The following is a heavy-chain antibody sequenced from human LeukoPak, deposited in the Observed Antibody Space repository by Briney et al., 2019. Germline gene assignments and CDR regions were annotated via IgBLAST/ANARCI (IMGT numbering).Heavy chain of an antibody. D-gene: IGHD3-10*01. J-gene: IGHJ3*02. CDR3: AKVPHYYGSGSYRDPAFDM. CDR2: ISRNSDSI. Sequence: GGSLRLSCVASGFTFDDYAMHWVRQGPGKGLEWVAGISRNSDSIGYADSVKGRFTISRDNAKNSLYLQMNSLRPEDTALYYCAKVPHYYGSGSYRDPAFDMWGQGTMVTVSS. V-gene: IGHV3-9*01. CDR1: GFTFDDYA.